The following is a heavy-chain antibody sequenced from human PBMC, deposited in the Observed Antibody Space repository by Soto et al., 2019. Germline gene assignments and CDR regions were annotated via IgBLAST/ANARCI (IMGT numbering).Heavy chain of an antibody. CDR1: GITFSAYD. V-gene: IGHV3-13*05. CDR3: ARAYSGRLPRRADYYFAMDV. D-gene: IGHD2-15*01. Sequence: VQLVESGGGVVQPGRSLRLSCAASGITFSAYDMHWVRQTTGKGLEWVSAIGAADDPYYLGSVKGRFTISRENAKNSLYLQMNSLRAEDTAVYYCARAYSGRLPRRADYYFAMDVWGQGTTVTVSS. J-gene: IGHJ6*02. CDR2: IGAADDP.